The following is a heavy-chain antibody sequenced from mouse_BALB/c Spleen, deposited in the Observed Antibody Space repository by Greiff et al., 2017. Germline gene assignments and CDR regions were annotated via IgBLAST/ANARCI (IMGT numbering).Heavy chain of an antibody. V-gene: IGHV1-80*01. CDR2: IYPGDGDT. Sequence: QVQLQQSGAELVRPGSSVKISCKASGYAFSSYWMNWVKQRPGQGLEWIGQIYPGDGDTNYNGKFKGKATLTADKSSSTAYMQLSSLTSEDSAVYFCAKGMVTSYYFDYWGQGTTLTVSS. D-gene: IGHD2-10*02. CDR3: AKGMVTSYYFDY. J-gene: IGHJ2*01. CDR1: GYAFSSYW.